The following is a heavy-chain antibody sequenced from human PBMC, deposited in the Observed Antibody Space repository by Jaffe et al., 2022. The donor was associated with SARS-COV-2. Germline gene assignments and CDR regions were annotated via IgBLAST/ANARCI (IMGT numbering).Heavy chain of an antibody. Sequence: QVQLVQSGAEVKRPGSSVKVSCMASGGIFSDYVISWVRQAPGHGLEWMGRIIPKLGITNYAERFQGRFTIAADKSASTVYMDLASLRSEDTAVYYCAIAAITTPDTGVDLWGQGTLVTVSS. D-gene: IGHD1-1*01. CDR2: IIPKLGIT. J-gene: IGHJ4*02. CDR3: AIAAITTPDTGVDL. V-gene: IGHV1-69*02. CDR1: GGIFSDYV.